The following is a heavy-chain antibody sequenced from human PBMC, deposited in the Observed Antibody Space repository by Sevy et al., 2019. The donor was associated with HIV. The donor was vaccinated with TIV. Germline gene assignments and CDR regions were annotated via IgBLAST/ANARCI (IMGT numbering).Heavy chain of an antibody. CDR2: IRYDGRNK. CDR3: AKVGGPFSSPDYYYYYMDV. J-gene: IGHJ6*03. D-gene: IGHD6-13*01. Sequence: GGSLRLSCAASGFTFSSYGMHWVRQAPGKGLEWVAFIRYDGRNKYYADSVKGRFTISRDNSKNTLYLQMNSLRAEDTAVYYCAKVGGPFSSPDYYYYYMDVWGKGTTVTVSS. V-gene: IGHV3-30*02. CDR1: GFTFSSYG.